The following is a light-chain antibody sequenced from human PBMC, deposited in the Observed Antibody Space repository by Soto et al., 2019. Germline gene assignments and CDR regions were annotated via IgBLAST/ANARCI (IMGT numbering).Light chain of an antibody. Sequence: MVRTQAAARRSVSPGGRATLSCRASQSVSSNLAWYQQKPGQAPRLLIYGASTRATGIPARFSGSGSGTEFTLTISSLQSEDFAVYYCQQYNNWPPITFGQGTRLEI. CDR3: QQYNNWPPIT. CDR2: GAS. CDR1: QSVSSN. V-gene: IGKV3-15*01. J-gene: IGKJ5*01.